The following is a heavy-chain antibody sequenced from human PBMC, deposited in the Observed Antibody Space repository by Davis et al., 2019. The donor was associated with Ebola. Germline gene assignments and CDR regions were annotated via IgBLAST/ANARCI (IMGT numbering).Heavy chain of an antibody. CDR2: VYYSGYA. CDR3: ARGNGDYLRLDS. V-gene: IGHV4-59*11. J-gene: IGHJ4*02. D-gene: IGHD4-17*01. CDR1: GPSITYHY. Sequence: MPGGSLRLSCTVSGPSITYHYWTWVRQAPGKGLEWIGYVYYSGYANYNPSLKSRVTISLDTSMTRFSLRLNSVTAADTAVYYCARGNGDYLRLDSCGQGTLVTVSS.